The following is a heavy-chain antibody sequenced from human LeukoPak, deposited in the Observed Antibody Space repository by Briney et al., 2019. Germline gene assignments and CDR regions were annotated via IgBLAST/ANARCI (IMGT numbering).Heavy chain of an antibody. CDR2: ISSSSSHT. V-gene: IGHV3-11*06. CDR1: GFTFSDYY. CDR3: ARDPSYQLLSADDAFDI. J-gene: IGHJ3*02. Sequence: GGSLRLSCAASGFTFSDYYMSWIRQAPGKGLEWVSYISSSSSHTNYADSVKGRFTISRDNAKNSLYLQMNSLRAEDTAVYYCARDPSYQLLSADDAFDIRGQGTMVTVSS. D-gene: IGHD2-2*01.